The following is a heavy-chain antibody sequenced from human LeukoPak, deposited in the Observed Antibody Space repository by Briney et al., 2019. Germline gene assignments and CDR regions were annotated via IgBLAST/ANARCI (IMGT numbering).Heavy chain of an antibody. CDR1: GYTFTGYY. V-gene: IGHV1-2*02. Sequence: VASVKVSCKASGYTFTGYYMHWVRQAPGQGLEWMGWINPNSGGTNYAQKFQGRVTMTRDMSTSTVYMELSSLRSEDTAVYYCARDGPSVAGTPFDYWGQGTLVTVSS. D-gene: IGHD6-19*01. J-gene: IGHJ4*02. CDR2: INPNSGGT. CDR3: ARDGPSVAGTPFDY.